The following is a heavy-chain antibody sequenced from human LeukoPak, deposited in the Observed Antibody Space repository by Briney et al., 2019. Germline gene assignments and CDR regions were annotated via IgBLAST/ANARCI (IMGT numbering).Heavy chain of an antibody. Sequence: PGMSLRLSCAASGFTVSHYGIHWVRQAPGKGLEWVAVISYDGSNKYYADSVKGRFTISRDNSKNTLYLQMNSLRAEDTAVYYCARDKGSSWYLDAFDIWGQGTMVTVSS. J-gene: IGHJ3*02. V-gene: IGHV3-30*03. CDR2: ISYDGSNK. CDR1: GFTVSHYG. D-gene: IGHD6-13*01. CDR3: ARDKGSSWYLDAFDI.